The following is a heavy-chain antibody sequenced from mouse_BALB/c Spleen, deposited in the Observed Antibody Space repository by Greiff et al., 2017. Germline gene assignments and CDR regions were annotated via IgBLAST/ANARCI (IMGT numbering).Heavy chain of an antibody. CDR2: ISYSGST. CDR1: GYSITSDYA. Sequence: EVQLQESGPGLVKPSQSLSLTCTVTGYSITSDYAWNWIRQFPGNKLEWMGYISYSGSTSYNPSLKSRISITRDTSKNQFFLQLNSVTTEDTATYYCAREFITTATAYFDYWGQGTTLTVSS. V-gene: IGHV3-2*02. J-gene: IGHJ2*01. CDR3: AREFITTATAYFDY. D-gene: IGHD1-2*01.